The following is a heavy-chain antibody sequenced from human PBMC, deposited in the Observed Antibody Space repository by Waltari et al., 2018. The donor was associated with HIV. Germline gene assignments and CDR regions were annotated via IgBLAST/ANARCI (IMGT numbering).Heavy chain of an antibody. V-gene: IGHV1-3*04. J-gene: IGHJ3*01. D-gene: IGHD3-9*01. CDR1: GYRFIKYD. CDR3: ARLGDTVRYFEWSGAFDE. Sequence: HVQLVQSGADVQKPETSIKISCKSSGYRFIKYDLHFVRQAPSHILEWMGWINTDNGKTKYSQSFQDRVTLSRDTSATTVYMHLSNLTSEDTGIYYCARLGDTVRYFEWSGAFDEWGQGTLITVSS. CDR2: INTDNGKT.